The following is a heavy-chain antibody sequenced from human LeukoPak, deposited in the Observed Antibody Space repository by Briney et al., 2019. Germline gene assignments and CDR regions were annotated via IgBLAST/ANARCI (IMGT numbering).Heavy chain of an antibody. V-gene: IGHV3-48*01. CDR3: ARLPLPFRIGDAFDI. D-gene: IGHD2/OR15-2a*01. J-gene: IGHJ3*02. Sequence: PGGSLRLSCAASGFTFSSYSMNWVRQAPGKGLEWVSYISSSSSTIYYADSVKGRFTISRDNAKNSLYLQMNSLRAEDTAVYYCARLPLPFRIGDAFDIWGQGTMVTVSS. CDR2: ISSSSSTI. CDR1: GFTFSSYS.